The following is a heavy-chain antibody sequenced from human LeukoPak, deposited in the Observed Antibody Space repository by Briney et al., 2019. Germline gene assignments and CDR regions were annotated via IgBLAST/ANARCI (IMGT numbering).Heavy chain of an antibody. V-gene: IGHV7-4-1*02. CDR1: GYTFTSYA. CDR2: INTNTGNP. D-gene: IGHD3-16*02. J-gene: IGHJ4*02. CDR3: AGDSTYYDYVWGSYRYTGLEGNFDY. Sequence: APVKVSCKASGYTFTSYAMNWVRQAPGQGLEWMGWINTNTGNPTYAQGFTGRFVFSLDTSVSTAYLQISSLKAEDTAVYYCAGDSTYYDYVWGSYRYTGLEGNFDYWGQGTLVTVSS.